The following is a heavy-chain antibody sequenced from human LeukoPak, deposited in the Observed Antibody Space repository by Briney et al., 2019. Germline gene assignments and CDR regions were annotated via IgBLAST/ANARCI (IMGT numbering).Heavy chain of an antibody. D-gene: IGHD6-13*01. CDR1: GGSISSYY. CDR3: ANLAAAGNQTQNWFDP. V-gene: IGHV4-4*07. J-gene: IGHJ5*02. CDR2: IYTSGTT. Sequence: PSETLSLTCTVSGGSISSYYWSWIRQPAGKGLEWIGRIYTSGTTHYNPSLKSRVTMSVDTSKNQFSLKLSSVTAADTAVYYCANLAAAGNQTQNWFDPWGQGTLVTVSS.